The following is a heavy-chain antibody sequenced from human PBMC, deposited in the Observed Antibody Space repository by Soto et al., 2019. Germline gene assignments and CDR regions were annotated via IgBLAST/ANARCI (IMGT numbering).Heavy chain of an antibody. Sequence: QVQLQQWSAGLLKPSETLSLTCAVHGGSFSGFYWTWIRQPPGKGLEWIGEINHSGSSNYNPPLKSRVTMSLDTSRNQFSLSLNSVTAADTAVYYCARMAGPWYFDLWGRGTLVTVSS. CDR3: ARMAGPWYFDL. J-gene: IGHJ2*01. V-gene: IGHV4-34*01. CDR1: GGSFSGFY. CDR2: INHSGSS.